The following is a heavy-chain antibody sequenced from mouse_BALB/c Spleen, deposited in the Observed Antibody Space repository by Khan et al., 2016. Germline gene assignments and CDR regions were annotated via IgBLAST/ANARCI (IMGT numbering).Heavy chain of an antibody. CDR2: IIPGSGRT. CDR3: ARSNRRGYFDY. Sequence: QVQLKQSGAELMKPGASVKISCKATGYTFSSYWIEWVKQRPGHGLEWIGGIIPGSGRTNYNEKFRGKATFTADTSSNTAYMQLSSLTSEDSAVHYCARSNRRGYFDYWGQGTTLTVSS. CDR1: GYTFSSYW. V-gene: IGHV1-9*01. J-gene: IGHJ2*01.